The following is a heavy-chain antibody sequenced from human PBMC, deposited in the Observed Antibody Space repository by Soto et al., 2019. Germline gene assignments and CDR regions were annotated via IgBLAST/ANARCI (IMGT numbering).Heavy chain of an antibody. CDR3: ARDLAKGGGSAGFDY. Sequence: QVQLVQSGAEVKKPGSSVKVSCKASGGTVYYMHWVRQAPGQGLEWMGWINPKSGGTMYPQKFQGRVTMTWDTSISTAYMALTRLRSDDTAVYYCARDLAKGGGSAGFDYWGQGTLVTVSS. J-gene: IGHJ4*02. CDR1: GGTVYY. V-gene: IGHV1-2*02. CDR2: INPKSGGT. D-gene: IGHD1-26*01.